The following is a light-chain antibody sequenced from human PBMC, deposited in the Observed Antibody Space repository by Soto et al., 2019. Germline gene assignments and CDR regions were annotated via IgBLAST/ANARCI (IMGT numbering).Light chain of an antibody. V-gene: IGLV2-23*01. CDR1: SSTVGGFNV. J-gene: IGLJ1*01. CDR3: CSYVGATTDV. Sequence: QAVVTQPASVSGSPGQSITISCTGTSSTVGGFNVVSWYQQHPGKAPKVIIYEGIKRPSGVSNRFSGSNSGSTASLTISGLQAEDEADYYCCSYVGATTDVFGTGTKLTVL. CDR2: EGI.